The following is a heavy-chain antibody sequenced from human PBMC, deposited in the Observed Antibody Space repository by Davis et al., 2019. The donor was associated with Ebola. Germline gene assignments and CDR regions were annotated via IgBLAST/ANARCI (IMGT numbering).Heavy chain of an antibody. J-gene: IGHJ4*02. CDR2: ISGSGGST. CDR3: ARDPWVKEGEGY. CDR1: GFTFSSYA. D-gene: IGHD7-27*01. Sequence: PGGSLRLSCAASGFTFSSYAMSWVRQAPGKGLEWVSAISGSGGSTYYADSVKGRFTISRDNSKNTLYLQMSSLRAEDTAVYYCARDPWVKEGEGYWGQGTLVTVSS. V-gene: IGHV3-23*01.